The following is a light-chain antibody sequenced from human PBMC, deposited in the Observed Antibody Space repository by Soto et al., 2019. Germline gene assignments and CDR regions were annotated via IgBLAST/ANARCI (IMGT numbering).Light chain of an antibody. CDR2: DVS. J-gene: IGKJ5*01. V-gene: IGKV3-11*01. CDR3: QQYNNWPPIT. CDR1: QSVSFY. Sequence: EIVLTQSPATLSLSPGGRATLSCMASQSVSFYLGWYQQKPGQAPRLLVYDVSNRAPGVPARFSGSGSETDFTLTISSLGPEDFAIYHCQQYNNWPPITFGQGTRLEIK.